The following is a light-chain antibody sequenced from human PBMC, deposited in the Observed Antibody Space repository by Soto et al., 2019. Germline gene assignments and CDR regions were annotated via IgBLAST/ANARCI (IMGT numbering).Light chain of an antibody. CDR3: VAWDDSLNGYVV. CDR1: SSNIGSNT. Sequence: QCALTQPPSASGTPGQRVTISSSGSSSNIGSNTVNWYQQLPGTAPKLVIYSNNQRPSGVPDRFSGSKSGTSASLAISGLQSEDEADYYCVAWDDSLNGYVVFGGGTKVTVL. J-gene: IGLJ2*01. CDR2: SNN. V-gene: IGLV1-44*01.